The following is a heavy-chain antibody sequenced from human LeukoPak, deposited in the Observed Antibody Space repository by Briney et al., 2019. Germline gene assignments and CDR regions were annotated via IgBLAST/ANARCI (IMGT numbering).Heavy chain of an antibody. CDR3: ARDSVRIFDF. Sequence: ASVKVSCKASGHTFTGYYMHWVRQAPGQGLEWMGWINPNGGVTNYAQKFQGRVTVTRDTSISTVYMELSSLRSDDTAVYYCARDSVRIFDFWGQGTLVTVSS. D-gene: IGHD6-6*01. CDR2: INPNGGVT. CDR1: GHTFTGYY. J-gene: IGHJ4*02. V-gene: IGHV1-2*02.